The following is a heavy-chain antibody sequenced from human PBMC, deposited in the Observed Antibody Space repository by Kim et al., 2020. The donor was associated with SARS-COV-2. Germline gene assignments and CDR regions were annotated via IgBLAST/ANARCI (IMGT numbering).Heavy chain of an antibody. D-gene: IGHD6-19*01. Sequence: YSADSVKGRFTISRDNSKNTLYLQMNSLRAEDTAVYYCANDAGWGAYLFSSWGQGTLVTVSS. J-gene: IGHJ5*02. CDR3: ANDAGWGAYLFSS. V-gene: IGHV3-23*01.